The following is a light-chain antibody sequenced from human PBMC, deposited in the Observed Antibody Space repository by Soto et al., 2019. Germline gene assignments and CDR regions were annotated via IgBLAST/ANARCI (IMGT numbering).Light chain of an antibody. CDR2: AAS. CDR1: QGISSY. Sequence: DIQLTQSPSFLSASVGDSVTITCRASQGISSYLAWYQQKPGKAPKLLIYAASTLQSGVPSRFSGSGSGTEFTLTISSLQPEDFATYYCQQLNSYPLFGGGTKVDIK. CDR3: QQLNSYPL. V-gene: IGKV1-9*01. J-gene: IGKJ4*01.